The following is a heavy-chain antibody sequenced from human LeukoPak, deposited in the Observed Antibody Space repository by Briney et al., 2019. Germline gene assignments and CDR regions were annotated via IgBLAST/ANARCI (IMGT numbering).Heavy chain of an antibody. D-gene: IGHD1-26*01. Sequence: GGSLRLSCAASGFTFSSYAMHWVRQAPGKGLEWVSYISSSGSTIYYADSVKGRFTISRDNAKNSLYLQMNSLRAEDTAVYYCARGGSYYYFDYWGQGTLVTVSS. CDR1: GFTFSSYA. J-gene: IGHJ4*02. V-gene: IGHV3-48*04. CDR2: ISSSGSTI. CDR3: ARGGSYYYFDY.